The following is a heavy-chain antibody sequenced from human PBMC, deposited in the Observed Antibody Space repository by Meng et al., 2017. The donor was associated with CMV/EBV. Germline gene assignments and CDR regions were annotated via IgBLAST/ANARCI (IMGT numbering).Heavy chain of an antibody. CDR3: ARGGPAARYYYYYYGMDV. CDR1: GGSFSGYY. CDR2: INHSGST. D-gene: IGHD2-2*01. Sequence: SETLSLTCAVYGGSFSGYYWSWIRQPPGKGPEWIGEINHSGSTNYNPSLKSRVTISVDTSKNQFSLKLSSVTAADTAVYYCARGGPAARYYYYYYGMDVWGQGTTVTVSS. J-gene: IGHJ6*02. V-gene: IGHV4-34*01.